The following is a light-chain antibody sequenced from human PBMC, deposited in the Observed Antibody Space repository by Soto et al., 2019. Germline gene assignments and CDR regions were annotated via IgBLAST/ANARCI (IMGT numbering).Light chain of an antibody. CDR3: AAWDDSLHVV. CDR2: SNN. J-gene: IGLJ2*01. Sequence: QSVLTQPPSASGTPGQRVTNSCSGSSSNIGSNTVNWYQQLPGTAPKLLIYSNNQRPSGVPDRFSGSKSGTSASLAISGLQSEDEADYYCAAWDDSLHVVFGGGTKLTVL. CDR1: SSNIGSNT. V-gene: IGLV1-44*01.